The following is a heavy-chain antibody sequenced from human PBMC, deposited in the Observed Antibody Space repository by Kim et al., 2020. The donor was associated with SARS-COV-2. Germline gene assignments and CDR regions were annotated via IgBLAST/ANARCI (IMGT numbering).Heavy chain of an antibody. D-gene: IGHD3-10*01. J-gene: IGHJ6*02. Sequence: GGSLRLSCAASGFTVSSNYMSWVRQAPGKGLEWVSVIYSGGSTYYADSVKGRFTISRDNSKNTLYLQMNSLRAEDTAVYYCAREAYYGSGSYYKNYYYYGMDVWGQGTTVTVSS. V-gene: IGHV3-53*01. CDR2: IYSGGST. CDR1: GFTVSSNY. CDR3: AREAYYGSGSYYKNYYYYGMDV.